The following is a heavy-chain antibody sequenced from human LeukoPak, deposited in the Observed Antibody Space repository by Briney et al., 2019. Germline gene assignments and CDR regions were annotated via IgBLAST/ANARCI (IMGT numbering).Heavy chain of an antibody. Sequence: LSLTCAVYGGSFSGYYWSWIRQAPGKGLEWVSYISSSGSTIYYADSVKGRFTISRDNAKNSLYLQMNSLRAEDTAVYYCARRIVATAGSDYWGQGTLVTVSS. CDR1: GGSFSGYY. CDR2: ISSSGSTI. J-gene: IGHJ4*02. CDR3: ARRIVATAGSDY. V-gene: IGHV3-11*04. D-gene: IGHD5-12*01.